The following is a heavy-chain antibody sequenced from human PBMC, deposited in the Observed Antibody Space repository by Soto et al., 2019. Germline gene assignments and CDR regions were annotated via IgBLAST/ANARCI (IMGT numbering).Heavy chain of an antibody. CDR3: ASNFQYYDFWSGPLRYYYGMDV. CDR2: IYYSGST. J-gene: IGHJ6*02. CDR1: GGSISSGDYY. V-gene: IGHV4-30-4*01. Sequence: PSATLSLTCTVSGGSISSGDYYWSWIRQPPGKGLEWIGYIYYSGSTYYNPSLKSRVTISVDTSKNQFSLKLSSVTAADTAVYYCASNFQYYDFWSGPLRYYYGMDVWGQGTTVTVSS. D-gene: IGHD3-3*01.